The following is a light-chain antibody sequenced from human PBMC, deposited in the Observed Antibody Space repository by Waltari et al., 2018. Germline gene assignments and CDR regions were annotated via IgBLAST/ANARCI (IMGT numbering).Light chain of an antibody. Sequence: DIQVTQSPSTLSASVGDRVTITCRASQNIDYWVTLYQRKPGKAPECLIRQASKLESGGPSRFSGSGSGTEFTLTVSSLQPDDVATYYCQQYYSDLYTFGQGTKLEIK. J-gene: IGKJ2*01. CDR3: QQYYSDLYT. V-gene: IGKV1-5*03. CDR1: QNIDYW. CDR2: QAS.